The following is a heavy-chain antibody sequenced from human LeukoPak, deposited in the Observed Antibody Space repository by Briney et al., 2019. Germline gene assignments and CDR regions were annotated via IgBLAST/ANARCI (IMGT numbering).Heavy chain of an antibody. CDR3: ARDDDWNYEDY. CDR2: ISDSGGGT. J-gene: IGHJ4*02. D-gene: IGHD1-7*01. CDR1: GLTFSIYA. V-gene: IGHV3-23*01. Sequence: PGGSLRLSCTVSGLTFSIYAMAWVRQAPGKGLEWVAIISDSGGGTFHADSVKGRFTISRDNSKNTLYLQMNSLRAEDTAVYYCARDDDWNYEDYWGQGTLVTVSS.